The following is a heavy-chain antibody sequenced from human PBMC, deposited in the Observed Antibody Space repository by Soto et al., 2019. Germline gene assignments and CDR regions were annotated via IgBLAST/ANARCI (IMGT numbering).Heavy chain of an antibody. CDR3: AKAQQLVITFIYYYYMDV. Sequence: AGGSLRLSCAASGFTFSSYAMSWVRQAPGKGLEWVSAISGSGGSTYYADSVKGRFTISRDNSKNTLYLQMNSLRAEDTAVYYCAKAQQLVITFIYYYYMDVWGKGTTVTVSS. D-gene: IGHD6-13*01. V-gene: IGHV3-23*01. CDR1: GFTFSSYA. J-gene: IGHJ6*03. CDR2: ISGSGGST.